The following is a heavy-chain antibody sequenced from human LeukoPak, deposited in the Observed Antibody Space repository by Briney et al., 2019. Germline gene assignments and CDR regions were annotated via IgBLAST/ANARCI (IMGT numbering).Heavy chain of an antibody. Sequence: SETLSLTCTVSGGSISSSSYYWGWIRQPPGKGLEWIGSIYYSGSTYYNPSLKSRVTISVDTSKNQFSLKLSSVTAADTAVYYCARGGYCSGGSCYRYWFDPWGQGTLVTVSS. D-gene: IGHD2-15*01. CDR2: IYYSGST. CDR1: GGSISSSSYY. CDR3: ARGGYCSGGSCYRYWFDP. J-gene: IGHJ5*02. V-gene: IGHV4-39*07.